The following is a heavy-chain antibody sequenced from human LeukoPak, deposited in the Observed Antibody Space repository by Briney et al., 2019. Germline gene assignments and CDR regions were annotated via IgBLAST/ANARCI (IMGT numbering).Heavy chain of an antibody. CDR1: GGSISSYY. J-gene: IGHJ5*02. CDR2: ISYSGST. D-gene: IGHD3-3*01. V-gene: IGHV4-59*08. CDR3: ARQAEWLLGWFDP. Sequence: PSETLSLTCTVSGGSISSYYWSWIRQPPGKGLEWIGYISYSGSTNYNPSLKSRVTISVDTSKNQFSLKLSSVTAADTAVYYCARQAEWLLGWFDPWGQGTLVTVSS.